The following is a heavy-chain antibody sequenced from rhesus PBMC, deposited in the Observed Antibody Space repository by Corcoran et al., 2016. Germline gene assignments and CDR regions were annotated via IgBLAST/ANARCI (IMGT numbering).Heavy chain of an antibody. CDR3: ARALPYSNYDAFDF. Sequence: QVQLQESGPGLVKPSETLSLTCAVSGDSVSSTNWWTWLRQPPGKGLEWIGYISDSGSTYYNASLKSRVTISTDTSKNQFSLKLSSVTAADTAVYYCARALPYSNYDAFDFWGQGLRVTVSS. D-gene: IGHD4-23*01. CDR2: ISDSGST. V-gene: IGHV4-65*01. CDR1: GDSVSSTNW. J-gene: IGHJ3*01.